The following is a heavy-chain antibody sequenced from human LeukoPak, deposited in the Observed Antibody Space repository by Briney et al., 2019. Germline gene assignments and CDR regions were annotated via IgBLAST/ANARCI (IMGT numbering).Heavy chain of an antibody. CDR2: ISANSANA. CDR1: GYTFISYG. CDR3: ARARSATTDLVY. Sequence: ASVKVSCKASGYTFISYGINWVRQAPGQGLEWMGWISANSANANYAKNFQGRVTMTTDTSTTTAYMEVRSLRSADTAVYYCARARSATTDLVYWGQGTLVTVSS. J-gene: IGHJ4*02. V-gene: IGHV1-18*01. D-gene: IGHD4-11*01.